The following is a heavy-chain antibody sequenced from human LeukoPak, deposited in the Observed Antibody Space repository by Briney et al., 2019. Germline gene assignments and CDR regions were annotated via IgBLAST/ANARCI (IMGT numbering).Heavy chain of an antibody. CDR2: ISSSGSTI. D-gene: IGHD4-23*01. Sequence: GGSLRLSCAASGFTFSSYEMNWVRQAPGKGWEWVSYISSSGSTIYYADSVKGRFTISRDNAKNSLYLQMNSLRAEDTAVYYCTRVIYGGNHRDAFDIWGQGTMVTVSS. J-gene: IGHJ3*02. CDR3: TRVIYGGNHRDAFDI. V-gene: IGHV3-48*03. CDR1: GFTFSSYE.